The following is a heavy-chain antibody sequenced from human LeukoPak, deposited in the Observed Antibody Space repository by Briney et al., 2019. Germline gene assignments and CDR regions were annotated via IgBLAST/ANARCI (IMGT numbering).Heavy chain of an antibody. Sequence: PSETLSLTCTVSGGSISSYYWSWIRQPPGKGLEWIGEINHSGSTNYNPSLKSRVTISVDTSKNQFSLKLSSVTAADTAVYYCARRKPTYCSGGSCRNNWFDPWGQGTLVTVSS. CDR2: INHSGST. V-gene: IGHV4-34*01. CDR3: ARRKPTYCSGGSCRNNWFDP. CDR1: GGSISSYY. J-gene: IGHJ5*02. D-gene: IGHD2-15*01.